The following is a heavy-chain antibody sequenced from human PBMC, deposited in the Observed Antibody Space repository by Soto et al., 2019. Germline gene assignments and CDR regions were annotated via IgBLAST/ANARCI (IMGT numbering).Heavy chain of an antibody. Sequence: QVQLVQSGAEVKKPGSSVKVSCKASGGTFSSYAISWVRQAPGQGLEWMGGIIPIFGTANYAQKFQGRVTIIEDESTSTAYVVVSSLRSEDTAVYYCARVGPRYCSGGSCYNSGPPAHTLDSWGQGTLVTVSS. D-gene: IGHD2-15*01. J-gene: IGHJ4*02. CDR1: GGTFSSYA. CDR2: IIPIFGTA. V-gene: IGHV1-69*01. CDR3: ARVGPRYCSGGSCYNSGPPAHTLDS.